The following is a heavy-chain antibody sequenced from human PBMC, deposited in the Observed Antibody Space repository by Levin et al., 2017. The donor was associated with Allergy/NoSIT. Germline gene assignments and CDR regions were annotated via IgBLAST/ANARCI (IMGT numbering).Heavy chain of an antibody. CDR1: GFTFSSYG. J-gene: IGHJ4*02. V-gene: IGHV3-33*01. Sequence: GGSLRLSCAASGFTFSSYGMHWVRQAPGKGLEWVAVIWYDGSNKYYADSVKGRFTISRDNSKNTLYLQMNSLRAEDTAVYYCARDQSNDYGALPDYWGQGTLVTVSS. CDR3: ARDQSNDYGALPDY. CDR2: IWYDGSNK. D-gene: IGHD4-17*01.